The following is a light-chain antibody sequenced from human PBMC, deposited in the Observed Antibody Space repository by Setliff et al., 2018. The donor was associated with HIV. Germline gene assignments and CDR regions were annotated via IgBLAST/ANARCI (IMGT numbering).Light chain of an antibody. J-gene: IGLJ1*01. CDR3: SSSTTGSNFV. V-gene: IGLV2-14*02. CDR2: EVS. Sequence: QSALAQPASVSGSPGQSITISCTGTSSDVGGYSLVSWFQQHPGEAPTLMLYEVSKRPSGVSSRFSGSKSGNTASLTISGLQAEDEADYYCSSSTTGSNFVFGTGTKVTVL. CDR1: SSDVGGYSL.